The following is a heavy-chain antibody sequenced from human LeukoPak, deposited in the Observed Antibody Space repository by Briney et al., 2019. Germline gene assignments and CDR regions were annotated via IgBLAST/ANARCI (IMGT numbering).Heavy chain of an antibody. Sequence: SETLSLTCAVYGGSFSGYYWSWIRQPPGKGLEWIGEINHSGSTNYNPSLKSRVTISVDTSKNQFSLKLSSVTAADTAVYYCARGRFKISDWGQGTLVTVSS. CDR2: INHSGST. CDR1: GGSFSGYY. J-gene: IGHJ4*02. D-gene: IGHD3-9*01. V-gene: IGHV4-34*01. CDR3: ARGRFKISD.